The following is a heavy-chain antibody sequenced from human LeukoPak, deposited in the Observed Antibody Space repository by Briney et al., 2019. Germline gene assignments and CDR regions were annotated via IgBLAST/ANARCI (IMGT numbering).Heavy chain of an antibody. CDR2: IIPIFGTA. CDR3: ARGRGYCSSTSCPYYFDY. J-gene: IGHJ4*02. Sequence: LVKVSCKASGGTFSSYAISWVRQAPGQGLEWMGGIIPIFGTANYAQKFQGRVTITADESTSTAYMELSSLRSEDTAVYYCARGRGYCSSTSCPYYFDYWGQGTLVTVSS. CDR1: GGTFSSYA. D-gene: IGHD2-2*01. V-gene: IGHV1-69*13.